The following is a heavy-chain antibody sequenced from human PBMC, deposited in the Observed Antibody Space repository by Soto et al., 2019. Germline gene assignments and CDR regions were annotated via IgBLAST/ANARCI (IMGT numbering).Heavy chain of an antibody. J-gene: IGHJ4*02. CDR2: IIPIFGTA. CDR3: ARAEYCGGDCYAGVIDY. CDR1: GGTFSSYA. V-gene: IGHV1-69*01. Sequence: QVQLVQSGAEVKKPGSSVKVSCKASGGTFSSYAISWVRQAPGQGLEWMGGIIPIFGTANYAQKFQGRVTITADESTRTAYMELSSLRSEDTAVYYCARAEYCGGDCYAGVIDYWGQGTLVTVSS. D-gene: IGHD2-21*02.